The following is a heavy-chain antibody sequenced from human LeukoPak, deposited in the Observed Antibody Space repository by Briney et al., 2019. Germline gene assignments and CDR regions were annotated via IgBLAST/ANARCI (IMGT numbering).Heavy chain of an antibody. Sequence: PGGSLRLSCAASGFTVSSNYMSWVRQAPGKGLEWVSVTYSGGSTYYADSVKGRFTISRDSSKNTLYLQMDSLRAEDTAVYYCARERCSGGNCYRGGFDPWGQGTLVTVSS. CDR1: GFTVSSNY. CDR2: TYSGGST. D-gene: IGHD2-15*01. V-gene: IGHV3-53*01. CDR3: ARERCSGGNCYRGGFDP. J-gene: IGHJ5*02.